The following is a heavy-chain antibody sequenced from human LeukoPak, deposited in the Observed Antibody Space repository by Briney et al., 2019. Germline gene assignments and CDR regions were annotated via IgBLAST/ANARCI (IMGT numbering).Heavy chain of an antibody. J-gene: IGHJ3*02. CDR1: GFTFSSYG. D-gene: IGHD3-22*01. V-gene: IGHV3-33*01. CDR3: AALLDSSGYHPI. CDR2: IWYDGSNK. Sequence: GRSLRLSRAASGFTFSSYGMHWVRQAPGKGLEWVAVIWYDGSNKYYADSVKGRFTISRDNSKNTLYLQMNSLRAEDTAVYYCAALLDSSGYHPIWGQGTMVTVSS.